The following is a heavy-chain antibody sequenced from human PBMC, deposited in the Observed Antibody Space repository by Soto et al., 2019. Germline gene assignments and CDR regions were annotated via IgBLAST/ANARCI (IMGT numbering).Heavy chain of an antibody. Sequence: GGSLRLSGVASGFTFRNHAMTWVRQAPGKGLEWVSGISGSGTMKYYADSVRGHFIISRENAKNTLHLQMDNLRVEDTAVYYCAKEAEENEQVPIPGDNWGQGTLVTVSS. D-gene: IGHD2-2*02. CDR1: GFTFRNHA. CDR2: ISGSGTMK. V-gene: IGHV3-23*01. CDR3: AKEAEENEQVPIPGDN. J-gene: IGHJ4*02.